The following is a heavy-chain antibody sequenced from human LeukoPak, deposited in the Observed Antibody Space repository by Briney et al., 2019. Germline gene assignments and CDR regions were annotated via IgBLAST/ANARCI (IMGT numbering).Heavy chain of an antibody. CDR3: ARHEHSGSSSGLSWFDT. CDR2: IYTSGST. D-gene: IGHD1-26*01. J-gene: IGHJ5*02. CDR1: GGSISSGSYY. V-gene: IGHV4-61*02. Sequence: SETLSLTCTVSGGSISSGSYYWSWIRQPAGKGLEWIGRIYTSGSTNYNPSLKSRVTISVDTSNNKFSLKLTSVTDADTAVYYCARHEHSGSSSGLSWFDTWGQGTLVTVSS.